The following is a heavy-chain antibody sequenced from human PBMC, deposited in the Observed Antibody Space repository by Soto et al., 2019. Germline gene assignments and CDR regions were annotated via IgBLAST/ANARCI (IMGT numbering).Heavy chain of an antibody. CDR2: ISAYNGNT. J-gene: IGHJ4*02. Sequence: QVQLVQSGAEVKKPGASVKVSCKASGYMFISYGINWVRQAPGQGLEWMGWISAYNGNTKYAQNLQGRVTMTTDTSTSTADMEMRSLRSDDTAVYYCVRDLDGSGSYYTAYWGPGTLVTVSS. D-gene: IGHD3-10*01. CDR3: VRDLDGSGSYYTAY. CDR1: GYMFISYG. V-gene: IGHV1-18*01.